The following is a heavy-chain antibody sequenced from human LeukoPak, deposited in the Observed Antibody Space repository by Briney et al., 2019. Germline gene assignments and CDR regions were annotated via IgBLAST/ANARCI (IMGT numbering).Heavy chain of an antibody. CDR2: ISYDGSNK. D-gene: IGHD6-19*01. CDR1: GFTFSSYA. J-gene: IGHJ3*02. CDR3: AKYYDSGWGNAFDI. V-gene: IGHV3-30*04. Sequence: PGGSLRLSRAASGFTFSSYAMHWVRQAPGKGLEWVAVISYDGSNKYYADSVKGRFTISRDNSKSTLYLQMNSLRAEYTAVYYCAKYYDSGWGNAFDIWGQGTMVTVSS.